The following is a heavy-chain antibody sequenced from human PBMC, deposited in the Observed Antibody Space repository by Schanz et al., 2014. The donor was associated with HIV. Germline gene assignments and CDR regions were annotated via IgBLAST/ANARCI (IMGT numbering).Heavy chain of an antibody. Sequence: VQLVESGGGVVQPGRSLRLSCSASGFTFSSNGMHWVRQAPGKGLEWVAHIKKDGSDKYYVGSVNGRFTISRDNARNSLFLQMSRLRVEDTAVYYCARDFFADGDLFYYDYYGMDVWGQGTTVTVSS. D-gene: IGHD4-17*01. CDR2: IKKDGSDK. CDR1: GFTFSSNG. CDR3: ARDFFADGDLFYYDYYGMDV. V-gene: IGHV3-7*01. J-gene: IGHJ6*02.